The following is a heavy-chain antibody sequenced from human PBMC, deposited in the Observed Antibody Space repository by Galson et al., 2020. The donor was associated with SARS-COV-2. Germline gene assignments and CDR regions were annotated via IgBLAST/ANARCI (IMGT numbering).Heavy chain of an antibody. J-gene: IGHJ6*02. V-gene: IGHV3-30*04. D-gene: IGHD3-10*01. CDR1: GFTFSSYA. CDR2: ISYDGSNK. Sequence: GESLKISCAASGFTFSSYAMHWVRQAPGKGLEWVAVISYDGSNKYYADSVKGRFTISRDNSKNTLYLQMNSLRAEDTAVYYCARSLYGSGSKYYGMDVWGQGTTVTVSS. CDR3: ARSLYGSGSKYYGMDV.